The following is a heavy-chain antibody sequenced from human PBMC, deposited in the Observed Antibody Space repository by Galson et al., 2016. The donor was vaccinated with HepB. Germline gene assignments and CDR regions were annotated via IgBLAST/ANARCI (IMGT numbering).Heavy chain of an antibody. CDR3: ARGLTTSWGVDY. Sequence: SLRLSCAGSGFMFSTYAMHWVRQAPGKGLDWVAVISYDGSKKFYGDSVKGRFTISRDNSKNTLYLQMNSLRAEDTAVYYCARGLTTSWGVDYWGQGALVTVSS. V-gene: IGHV3-30*04. D-gene: IGHD2-2*01. CDR2: ISYDGSKK. J-gene: IGHJ4*02. CDR1: GFMFSTYA.